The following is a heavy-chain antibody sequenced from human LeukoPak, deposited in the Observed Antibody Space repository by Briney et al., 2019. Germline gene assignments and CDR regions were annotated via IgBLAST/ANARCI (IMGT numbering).Heavy chain of an antibody. CDR1: GFTFDDYA. CDR2: ISWNSGSI. Sequence: GRSLRLSCAASGFTFDDYAMHWVRQAPGKGLEWVSGISWNSGSIGYADSVKGRFTISRDNAKNSLYLQMNSLRAEDTALYYCARSPLNYCSSTSCYAFDIWGQGTMVTVSS. CDR3: ARSPLNYCSSTSCYAFDI. J-gene: IGHJ3*02. D-gene: IGHD2-2*01. V-gene: IGHV3-9*01.